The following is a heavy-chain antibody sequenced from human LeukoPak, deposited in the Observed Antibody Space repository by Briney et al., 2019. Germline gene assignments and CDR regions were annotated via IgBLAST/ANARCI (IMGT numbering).Heavy chain of an antibody. J-gene: IGHJ4*02. Sequence: ASVKVSCKASGYTFTSYGISWVRQAPGQGLEWMGWISAYNGNTNYAQKLQGRVTMTTDTSTSTAYMELRSLRSDDTAVYYCARGVTIFGVVGVQIDYWGQGTLVTVSS. D-gene: IGHD3-3*01. CDR3: ARGVTIFGVVGVQIDY. V-gene: IGHV1-18*01. CDR2: ISAYNGNT. CDR1: GYTFTSYG.